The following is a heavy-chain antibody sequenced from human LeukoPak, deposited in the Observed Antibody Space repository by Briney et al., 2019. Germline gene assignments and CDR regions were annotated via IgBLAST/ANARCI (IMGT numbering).Heavy chain of an antibody. V-gene: IGHV3-23*01. CDR1: GFTFSSYE. D-gene: IGHD2-8*02. CDR2: TFPSGGEI. CDR3: ATYRQVLLPFES. J-gene: IGHJ4*02. Sequence: GGSLRLSCAASGFTFSSYEMNWVRQPPGKGLEWVSSTFPSGGEIHYADSVRGRFTISRDNSKSTLSLQMNSLRAEDTAIYYCATYRQVLLPFESWGQGTLVTVSS.